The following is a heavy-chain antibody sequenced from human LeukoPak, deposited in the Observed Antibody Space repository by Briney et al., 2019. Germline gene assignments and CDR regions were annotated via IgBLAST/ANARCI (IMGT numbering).Heavy chain of an antibody. J-gene: IGHJ4*02. V-gene: IGHV1-18*01. D-gene: IGHD3-3*02. CDR2: ISAYNGNT. Sequence: ASVKVSCKASGYTFTSYCISWVRQAPGQGLEWMGWISAYNGNTNYAQKLQGRVTMTTDTSTSTAYMELRSLRFDDTAVYYCARDRNYHFWSGYLMFDYWGQGTLVTVSS. CDR1: GYTFTSYC. CDR3: ARDRNYHFWSGYLMFDY.